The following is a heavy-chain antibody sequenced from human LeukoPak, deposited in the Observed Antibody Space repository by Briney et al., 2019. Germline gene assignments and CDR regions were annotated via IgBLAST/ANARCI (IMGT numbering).Heavy chain of an antibody. CDR1: GFTVSSNY. D-gene: IGHD3-22*01. CDR3: ARYGYDSSGYYKWYYFDY. CDR2: IYCGGST. V-gene: IGHV3-66*01. J-gene: IGHJ4*02. Sequence: PGGSLRLSCAASGFTVSSNYMSWVRQAPGKGLEWVSVIYCGGSTYCADSVKGRFTISRDNSKNTLYLQMNSLRAEDTAVYYCARYGYDSSGYYKWYYFDYWGQGTLVTVSS.